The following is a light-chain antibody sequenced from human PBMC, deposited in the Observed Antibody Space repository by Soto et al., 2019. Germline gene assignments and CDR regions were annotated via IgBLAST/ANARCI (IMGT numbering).Light chain of an antibody. CDR1: SSDVGGYNY. Sequence: QSVLTQPASVSGSPGQSITISCTGTSSDVGGYNYVSWYQQHPGKAPKLMIYDVSNRPSVVSNRFSGSKSGNTASLTISGLQAEDDADYYCSSYTISSTHYVFGTGTKVTVL. CDR3: SSYTISSTHYV. J-gene: IGLJ1*01. CDR2: DVS. V-gene: IGLV2-14*01.